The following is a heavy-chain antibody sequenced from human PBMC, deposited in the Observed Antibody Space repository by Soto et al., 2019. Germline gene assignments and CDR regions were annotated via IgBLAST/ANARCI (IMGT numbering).Heavy chain of an antibody. Sequence: QVQLVQSGAEMKKPGSSVKVSCQSSGGTFNTYAMNWVRQAPGQSPERMGAISPMFGAANYAPKFQGRVTITADESTGTSYMQLSSWTSEDTALFFCAREVQVHTPAFVYWGQGTLVTVSS. V-gene: IGHV1-69*19. D-gene: IGHD3-10*01. CDR2: ISPMFGAA. J-gene: IGHJ4*02. CDR3: AREVQVHTPAFVY. CDR1: GGTFNTYA.